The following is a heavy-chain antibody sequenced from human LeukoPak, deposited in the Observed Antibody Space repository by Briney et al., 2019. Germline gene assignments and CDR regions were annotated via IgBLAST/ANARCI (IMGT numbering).Heavy chain of an antibody. V-gene: IGHV3-9*01. J-gene: IGHJ4*02. CDR2: ISWNSGSI. Sequence: GGSLRLSCAASGFTFSDYYMSWVRQAPGKGLEWVSGISWNSGSIGYADSVKGRFTISRDNAKNSLYLQMNSLRAEDTALYYCAKDIGPTWNQYYFDYWGQGTLVTVSS. D-gene: IGHD1-14*01. CDR3: AKDIGPTWNQYYFDY. CDR1: GFTFSDYY.